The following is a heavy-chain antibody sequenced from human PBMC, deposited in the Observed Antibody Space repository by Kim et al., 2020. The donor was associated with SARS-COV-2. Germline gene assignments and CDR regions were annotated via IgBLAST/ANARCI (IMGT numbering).Heavy chain of an antibody. Sequence: SVKGQFTISRDNAKNSLYLQMNSLRAEDTAVYYCARGTPITGIGTYGMDVWGQGTTVTVSS. J-gene: IGHJ6*02. CDR3: ARGTPITGIGTYGMDV. D-gene: IGHD1-20*01. V-gene: IGHV3-21*01.